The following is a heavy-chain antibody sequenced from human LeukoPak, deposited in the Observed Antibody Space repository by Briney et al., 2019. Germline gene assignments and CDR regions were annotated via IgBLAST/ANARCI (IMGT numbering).Heavy chain of an antibody. CDR1: GFTFNNYA. V-gene: IGHV3-23*01. CDR3: AKVYYSSSYYDFDH. CDR2: ISGSGGRI. D-gene: IGHD6-13*01. Sequence: GGSLRLSCATSGFTFNNYAMSWLRQAPGRGLQWVSVISGSGGRINYADSVRGRFTISRDNSKNTLYLQMNSLRAEDTAIYYCAKVYYSSSYYDFDHWGQGTLVTVSS. J-gene: IGHJ4*02.